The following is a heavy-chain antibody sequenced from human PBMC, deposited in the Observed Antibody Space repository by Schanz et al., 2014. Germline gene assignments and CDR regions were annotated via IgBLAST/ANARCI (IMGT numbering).Heavy chain of an antibody. Sequence: QVQLVQSWAEVKGPGASVKVSCKASGYTFTSDSMHWVRQAPGQGLEWMGRIIPILGIANYAQKFQGRVTITADKSTFTAYMDVSSLRSEDTAVYYCASSGAGYSSSWDFDYWGQGTLVTVSA. V-gene: IGHV1-69*04. CDR3: ASSGAGYSSSWDFDY. CDR2: IIPILGIA. D-gene: IGHD6-13*01. J-gene: IGHJ4*02. CDR1: GYTFTSDS.